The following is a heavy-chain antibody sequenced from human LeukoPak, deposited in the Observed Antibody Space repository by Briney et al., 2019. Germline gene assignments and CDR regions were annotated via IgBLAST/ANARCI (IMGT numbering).Heavy chain of an antibody. D-gene: IGHD2-15*01. V-gene: IGHV4-4*07. CDR2: IYTSGYT. CDR3: ARDFDCTGGSCYYVDV. CDR1: GDSISYYH. J-gene: IGHJ6*02. Sequence: PSETLSLTCSVSGDSISYYHWAWVRQPAGRALEWIGRIYTSGYTHYNPSVRGRASIAIDTSENQFSLTLTSVTAADTAVYYCARDFDCTGGSCYYVDVWGQGTTVTVS.